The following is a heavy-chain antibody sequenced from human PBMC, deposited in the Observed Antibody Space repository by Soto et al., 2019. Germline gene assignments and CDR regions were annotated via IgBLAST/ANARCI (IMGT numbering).Heavy chain of an antibody. CDR1: GYTFSNYG. CDR2: ISAFNGNT. D-gene: IGHD5-18*01. CDR3: AREDTAVALDY. J-gene: IGHJ4*02. Sequence: QVQLVQSGGEVKRPGASVKVSCKTSGYTFSNYGISWVRQAPGQGLEWMGRISAFNGNTNYAQKVQGRVTMTTDTFTSTAYMELRSLRSDDTAVYFCAREDTAVALDYWGQGTLVSVSS. V-gene: IGHV1-18*01.